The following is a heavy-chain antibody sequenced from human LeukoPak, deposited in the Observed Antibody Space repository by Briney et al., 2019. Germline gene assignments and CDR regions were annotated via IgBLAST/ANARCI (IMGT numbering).Heavy chain of an antibody. CDR1: GFSFSAYW. CDR3: ARDYGGSDFDY. CDR2: INQDRSEK. Sequence: PGGSLRLSCAVSGFSFSAYWMNWVRRAPGKGLEWVANINQDRSEKHYVDSVKGRFTISRDNAKNSLYLQINSLSAEDTAVYYCARDYGGSDFDYWGQGTLVTVSS. V-gene: IGHV3-7*01. J-gene: IGHJ4*02. D-gene: IGHD3-16*01.